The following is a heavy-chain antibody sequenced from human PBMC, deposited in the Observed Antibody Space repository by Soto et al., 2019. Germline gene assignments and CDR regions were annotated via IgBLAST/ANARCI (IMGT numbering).Heavy chain of an antibody. CDR1: EFTCDNYA. D-gene: IGHD3-10*01. J-gene: IGHJ3*01. CDR2: ISWNSGTL. Sequence: EVQLVESGGGLVQPGRSLRLSCAASEFTCDNYAMHWVRQAPGKGLELVSGISWNSGTLVYADSVKGRFTSSRDNAKNSLFLQMTSLRPEDTALYFCANRGTRPLELGSVGDNPFDVWGQVTMVTVSS. V-gene: IGHV3-9*01. CDR3: ANRGTRPLELGSVGDNPFDV.